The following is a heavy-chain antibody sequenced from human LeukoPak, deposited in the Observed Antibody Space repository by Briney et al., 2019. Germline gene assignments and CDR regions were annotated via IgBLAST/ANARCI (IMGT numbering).Heavy chain of an antibody. V-gene: IGHV1-69*06. CDR2: IIPVFGSP. CDR1: GGTFDSYA. CDR3: AWDRG. Sequence: SVKVSCKASGGTFDSYALTWVRQAPRQGLEWMGRIIPVFGSPDYAQKFQDRVTINADKPATTVYMELKSLRSDDTAVYYCAWDRGWGKGTLVTVSS. J-gene: IGHJ4*02.